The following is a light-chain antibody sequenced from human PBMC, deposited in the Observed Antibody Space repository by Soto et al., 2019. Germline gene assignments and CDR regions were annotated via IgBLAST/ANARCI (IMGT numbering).Light chain of an antibody. Sequence: QSVLTQPASVSGSPGQSITISCTGTSSDVGGYNYVSWYQQHPGKAPKLMIYEVSNRPSGVSNRFSVSKSGNTASLTISGLQAEDEADYYCSSYTSSSTRVFGGGTTLTVL. J-gene: IGLJ3*02. V-gene: IGLV2-14*01. CDR2: EVS. CDR3: SSYTSSSTRV. CDR1: SSDVGGYNY.